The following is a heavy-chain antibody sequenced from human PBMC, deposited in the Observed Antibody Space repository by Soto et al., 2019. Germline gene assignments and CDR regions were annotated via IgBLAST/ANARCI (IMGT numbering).Heavy chain of an antibody. D-gene: IGHD6-13*01. Sequence: GASVKVSCKASGYTFTGYYMHWVRQAPGQGLEWMGWINPNSGGTNYAQKFQGRVTMTRDTSISTAYMELSRLRSDDTAVYYCARVGAAAAYDAFDIWGQGTMVTVSS. CDR3: ARVGAAAAYDAFDI. CDR1: GYTFTGYY. J-gene: IGHJ3*02. CDR2: INPNSGGT. V-gene: IGHV1-2*02.